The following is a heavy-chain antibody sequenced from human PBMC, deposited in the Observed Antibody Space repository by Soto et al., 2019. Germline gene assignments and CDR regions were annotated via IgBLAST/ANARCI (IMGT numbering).Heavy chain of an antibody. CDR2: ISSSSSYI. V-gene: IGHV3-21*01. Sequence: PGGSLRLSCAASGFTFSSYSMNWVRQAPEKGLEWVSSISSSSSYIYYADSVKGRFAISRDNAKNSLYLQMNGLRAEDTAVYYCARGALTIFRVVDIRFAPWXQGTLVTVSS. J-gene: IGHJ5*02. CDR3: ARGALTIFRVVDIRFAP. D-gene: IGHD3-3*01. CDR1: GFTFSSYS.